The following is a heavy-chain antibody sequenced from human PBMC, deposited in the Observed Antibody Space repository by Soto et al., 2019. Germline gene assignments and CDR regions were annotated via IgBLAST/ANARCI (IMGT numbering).Heavy chain of an antibody. D-gene: IGHD2-15*01. Sequence: QVQLVQSGSEVKKPGASVKVSCKASGYTFSSNSIHWVRQAPGQGLEWMGWITPFNGDTSYAQKFQGRVTMTTDTSTSTVFMELRSLRFDDTAVYYCARVRVVVGATIDSWVQGTLVTVSS. CDR3: ARVRVVVGATIDS. V-gene: IGHV1-18*04. CDR2: ITPFNGDT. CDR1: GYTFSSNS. J-gene: IGHJ4*02.